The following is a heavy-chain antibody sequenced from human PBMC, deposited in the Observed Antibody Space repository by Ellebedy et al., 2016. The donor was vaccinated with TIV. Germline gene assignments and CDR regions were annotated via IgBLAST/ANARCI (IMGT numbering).Heavy chain of an antibody. V-gene: IGHV3-48*03. J-gene: IGHJ4*02. CDR1: GFTFSTYE. Sequence: PGGSLRLSCAVSGFTFSTYEMNWVRQAPGKGLEWVSYISSSDNTIYYADSVKGRFTISRDNAKNLLYLQMNSQRAEDTAVYYCARQTSGWDFDYWGQGTLVTVS. CDR3: ARQTSGWDFDY. D-gene: IGHD6-19*01. CDR2: ISSSDNTI.